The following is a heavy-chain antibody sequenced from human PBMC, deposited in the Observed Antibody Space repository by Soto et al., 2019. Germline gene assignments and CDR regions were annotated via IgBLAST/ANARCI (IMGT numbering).Heavy chain of an antibody. CDR2: IYYSGST. J-gene: IGHJ2*01. D-gene: IGHD3-22*01. CDR1: GGYTPRNIYY. Sequence: NVSLICSDYGGYTPRNIYYWGPFRQLPRKGLVWIGSIYYSGSTYYNPSLKSRVTISVDTSKNQFSLKLSSVTAADTAVYYCARLYGFHFYETSTEKESGWYFHLWRRGTL. CDR3: ARLYGFHFYETSTEKESGWYFHL. V-gene: IGHV4-39*01.